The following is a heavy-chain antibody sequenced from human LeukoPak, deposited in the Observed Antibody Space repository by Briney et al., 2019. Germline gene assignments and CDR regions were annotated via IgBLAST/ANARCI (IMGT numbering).Heavy chain of an antibody. V-gene: IGHV3-48*04. CDR2: ISSSSSTI. CDR3: ARQRPYYGSGSFPILYYYGMDV. CDR1: GFTFSSYS. J-gene: IGHJ6*02. D-gene: IGHD3-10*01. Sequence: GGSLRLSCAASGFTFSSYSMNWVRQAPGKGLEWVSYISSSSSTIYYADSVKGRFTISRDNAKNSLYLQMNSLRAEDTAVYYCARQRPYYGSGSFPILYYYGMDVWGQGTTVTVSS.